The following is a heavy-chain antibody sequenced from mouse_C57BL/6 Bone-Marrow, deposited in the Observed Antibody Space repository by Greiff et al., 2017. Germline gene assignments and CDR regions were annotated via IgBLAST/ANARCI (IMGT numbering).Heavy chain of an antibody. CDR2: IDPSDSYT. J-gene: IGHJ2*01. CDR3: VRSRLRYYFDY. Sequence: QVQLQQPGAELVKPGASVKLSCKASGYTFTSYWMQWVKQRPGQGLEWIGEIDPSDSYTNYNQKFKGKATLTVDTSSSTAYMQLSSLTSEDSAVYYCVRSRLRYYFDYWGQGTTLTVSS. D-gene: IGHD1-2*01. CDR1: GYTFTSYW. V-gene: IGHV1-50*01.